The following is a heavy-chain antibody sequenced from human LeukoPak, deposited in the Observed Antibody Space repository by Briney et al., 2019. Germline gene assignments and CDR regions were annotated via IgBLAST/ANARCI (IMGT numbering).Heavy chain of an antibody. CDR2: VSNSGSTI. D-gene: IGHD6-13*01. J-gene: IGHJ3*02. CDR1: GFTFSDEY. V-gene: IGHV3-11*01. CDR3: ARDGAYSASNI. Sequence: LGGSLRLSCAASGFTFSDEYMSWIRQAPGKGLEWISCVSNSGSTIYYADSVKGRFTISRDNVKNSLYLQMNSLRVEDTAVYYCARDGAYSASNIWGQGTMVAVSS.